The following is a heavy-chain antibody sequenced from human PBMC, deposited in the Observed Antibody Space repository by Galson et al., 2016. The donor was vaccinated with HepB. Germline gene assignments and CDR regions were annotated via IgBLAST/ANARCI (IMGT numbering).Heavy chain of an antibody. CDR1: GGSISSSNW. CDR2: IYHSGST. J-gene: IGHJ3*02. V-gene: IGHV4-4*02. Sequence: SETLSLTCAVSGGSISSSNWWSWVRQPPGKGLEWIGEIYHSGSTNYNPSLKSRVTISVDRSRKQFYLRLYSVTAADTAVYYCARALAVNGAFDIWGQGTMVTVSS. CDR3: ARALAVNGAFDI. D-gene: IGHD4-17*01.